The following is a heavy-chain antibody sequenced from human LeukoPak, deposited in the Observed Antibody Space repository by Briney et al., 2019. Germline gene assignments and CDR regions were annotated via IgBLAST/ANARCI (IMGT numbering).Heavy chain of an antibody. J-gene: IGHJ4*02. CDR1: GIIFSAYG. Sequence: GGSLRLSCAASGIIFSAYGVHWVRQAPGKGLEWVAFIRYDGNSKYYADSVKGRFTISRGNAKNSLYLQMNSLRAEDTAVYYCARSSSDFWSGYYTGNYFDYWGQGTLVTVSS. V-gene: IGHV3-30*02. CDR3: ARSSSDFWSGYYTGNYFDY. D-gene: IGHD3-3*01. CDR2: IRYDGNSK.